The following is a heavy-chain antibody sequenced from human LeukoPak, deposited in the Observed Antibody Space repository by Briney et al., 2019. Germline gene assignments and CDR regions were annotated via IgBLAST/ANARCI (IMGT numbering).Heavy chain of an antibody. CDR1: GFTFSSFW. V-gene: IGHV3-7*04. CDR2: IQEDGSEK. J-gene: IGHJ4*02. CDR3: ARGAQSSSWPFGY. Sequence: PGGSLRLSCAASGFTFSSFWMSWVRQAPGKGLEWVANIQEDGSEKNYVDSVKGRFTISRDNAKNSLYLQMNSLRAEDTAVYYCARGAQSSSWPFGYWGQGTLVTVSS. D-gene: IGHD6-13*01.